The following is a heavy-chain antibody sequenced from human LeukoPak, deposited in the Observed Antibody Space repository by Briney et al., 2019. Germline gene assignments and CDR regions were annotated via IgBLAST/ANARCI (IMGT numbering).Heavy chain of an antibody. J-gene: IGHJ4*02. V-gene: IGHV4-34*01. D-gene: IGHD6-19*01. CDR2: INHSGYT. CDR3: TRAVAGHPD. Sequence: PSETLSLTCAVSGVPFSNYYWSWVRQSPTKGLEWIGEINHSGYTNYNPSLKSRVTISIDTSKNQFSPMLTSVTAADTAVYYCTRAVAGHPDWGQGTLVTVSS. CDR1: GVPFSNYY.